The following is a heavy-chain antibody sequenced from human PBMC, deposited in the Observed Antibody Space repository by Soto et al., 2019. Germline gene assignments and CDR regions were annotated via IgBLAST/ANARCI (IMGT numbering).Heavy chain of an antibody. D-gene: IGHD1-26*01. J-gene: IGHJ4*02. V-gene: IGHV3-30-3*01. CDR2: ISYDGSNK. Sequence: QVQLVESGGGVVQPGRSLRLSCAASGFTFSSFAIHWVRQAPGKGLEWMALISYDGSNKYYADSVKGRFTISRDNSKNTMYLQMNSLRPEDTAVYYCASADPRVGSNYCDYWGQGTLVTVSS. CDR1: GFTFSSFA. CDR3: ASADPRVGSNYCDY.